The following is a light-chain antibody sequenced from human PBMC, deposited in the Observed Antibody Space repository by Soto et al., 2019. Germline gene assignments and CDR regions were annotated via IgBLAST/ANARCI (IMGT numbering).Light chain of an antibody. Sequence: EIVLTQSPGSLSLSPGERATLSCRASQSVDSSFFAWYQKKPGQAPRLLIYGASKRATGIPDRFSGSGSGTDFTLTISRLEPEDFAVDYCQQYVSSVTFGQGTKVEIK. CDR1: QSVDSSF. V-gene: IGKV3-20*01. CDR2: GAS. J-gene: IGKJ1*01. CDR3: QQYVSSVT.